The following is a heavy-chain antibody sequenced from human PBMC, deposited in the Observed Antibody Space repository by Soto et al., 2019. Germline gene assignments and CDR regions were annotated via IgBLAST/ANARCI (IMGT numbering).Heavy chain of an antibody. Sequence: QLQLQESGPGLVKPSETLSLTCTVSGGSVSSSSYYWGWVRQPPGKGLEWSGSVYYSGSTYYNPSLASRVTISVDTSKNQFSLKLMSLSAADTAVYYCGRLEGLATISYYFDYWGQGALVTVSS. D-gene: IGHD3-9*01. CDR3: GRLEGLATISYYFDY. V-gene: IGHV4-39*01. CDR1: GGSVSSSSYY. J-gene: IGHJ4*02. CDR2: VYYSGST.